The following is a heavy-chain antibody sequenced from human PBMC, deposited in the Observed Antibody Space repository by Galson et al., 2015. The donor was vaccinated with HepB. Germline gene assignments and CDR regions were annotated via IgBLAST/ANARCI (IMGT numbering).Heavy chain of an antibody. CDR2: IYAGDSDD. D-gene: IGHD3-3*01. CDR3: ARASYFYAMDV. Sequence: QSGAEVKKPGESLKISCKTSGDTFIESWLAWVRQRPGKGLEFMGIIYAGDSDDRYSPSFQGQVSISVDKSINTSFLQWTSLKASDTAIYYCARASYFYAMDVWGQGTTVIVTS. J-gene: IGHJ6*02. V-gene: IGHV5-51*01. CDR1: GDTFIESW.